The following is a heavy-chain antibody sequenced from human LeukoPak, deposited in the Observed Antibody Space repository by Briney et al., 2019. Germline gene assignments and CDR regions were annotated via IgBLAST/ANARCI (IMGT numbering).Heavy chain of an antibody. D-gene: IGHD5-12*01. CDR3: ARRNGYDSSYYFDY. CDR1: GYSFTTYW. Sequence: LGESLKISCKASGYSFTTYWIGWVRQMPGKGLEWVGNIYPGDSDTRYSPSFQGRVTISVDKSIGTAYLQWSSLKASDTAIYYCARRNGYDSSYYFDYWGQGNLVTVPS. CDR2: IYPGDSDT. V-gene: IGHV5-51*01. J-gene: IGHJ4*02.